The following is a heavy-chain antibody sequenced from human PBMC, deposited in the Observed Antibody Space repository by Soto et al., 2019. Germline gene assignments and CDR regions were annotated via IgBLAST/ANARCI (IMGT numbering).Heavy chain of an antibody. Sequence: ASVKVSCKASGYTFTSYGISWVRQAPGQGLEWMGWISAYNGNTNYAQKLQGRVTMTTDTSTSTAYMELRSLRSDDTALYYCVRDITGGGRSGWYPYNYYPALDVWGQGTTVTSP. V-gene: IGHV1-18*01. D-gene: IGHD6-13*01. J-gene: IGHJ6*02. CDR2: ISAYNGNT. CDR1: GYTFTSYG. CDR3: VRDITGGGRSGWYPYNYYPALDV.